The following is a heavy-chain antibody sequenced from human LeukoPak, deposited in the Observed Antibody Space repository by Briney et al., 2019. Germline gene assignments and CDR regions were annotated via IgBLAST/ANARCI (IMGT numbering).Heavy chain of an antibody. V-gene: IGHV3-23*01. CDR1: GFTFSRYA. CDR2: ISDSGDST. J-gene: IGHJ6*03. CDR3: ARSRNYGDYAGYYMDV. D-gene: IGHD4-17*01. Sequence: GGSLRLSCAASGFTFSRYAMSWVRQAPGEGLEWVSTISDSGDSTYYADSVKGRLAISRDNSKSTLYLQMNSLRAEDTAVYYCARSRNYGDYAGYYMDVWGKGTTVTVSS.